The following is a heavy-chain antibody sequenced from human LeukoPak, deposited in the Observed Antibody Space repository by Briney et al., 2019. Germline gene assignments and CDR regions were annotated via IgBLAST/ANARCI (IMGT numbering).Heavy chain of an antibody. Sequence: GGSLRLSCAASGFTFSSYSMNRVRQAPGKGLEWVSSISSSSSYIYYADSVKGRFTISRDNAKNSLYLQMNSLRAEDTAVYYCARDVTGTQFDYWGQGTLVTVSS. CDR1: GFTFSSYS. J-gene: IGHJ4*02. CDR3: ARDVTGTQFDY. CDR2: ISSSSSYI. D-gene: IGHD1-20*01. V-gene: IGHV3-21*01.